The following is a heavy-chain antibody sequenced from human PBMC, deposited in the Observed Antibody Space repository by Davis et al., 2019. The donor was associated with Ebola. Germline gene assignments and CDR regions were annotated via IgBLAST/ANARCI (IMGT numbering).Heavy chain of an antibody. D-gene: IGHD3-10*01. V-gene: IGHV4-59*01. Sequence: SETLSLTCTVSGGSISSYYWSWIRQPPGKGLEWIGYIYYSGSTNSNPSLKRRVTISVDTSTNQFSLTLSSVTAADTAVHYCARGGLTMVRGVMDYYYYYGMDVWGQGTTVTVSS. CDR1: GGSISSYY. J-gene: IGHJ6*02. CDR2: IYYSGST. CDR3: ARGGLTMVRGVMDYYYYYGMDV.